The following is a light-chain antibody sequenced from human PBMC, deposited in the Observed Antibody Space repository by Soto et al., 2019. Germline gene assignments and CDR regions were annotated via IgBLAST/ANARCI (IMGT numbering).Light chain of an antibody. Sequence: DIQMTQSPSTLSASVGDRVTITCRASQSISSWLAWYQQKPGKAPKLLVYKASSLESGVPSRFSGSGSGTEFTLTISSLQPDDCATYYCQHYNSYSHFGQGTKVEIK. CDR1: QSISSW. V-gene: IGKV1-5*03. CDR3: QHYNSYSH. CDR2: KAS. J-gene: IGKJ1*01.